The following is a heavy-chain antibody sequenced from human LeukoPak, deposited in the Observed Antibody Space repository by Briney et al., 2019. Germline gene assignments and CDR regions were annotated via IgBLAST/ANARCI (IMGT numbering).Heavy chain of an antibody. J-gene: IGHJ4*02. CDR2: IYSSGST. CDR1: GGSISGYY. Sequence: SETLSLTCTVSGGSISGYYWTWIRQPAGKGLEWIGRIYSSGSTNYNPSLKSRVTMSVDTSKNQFSLKLSSVTAADTAVYYCARSPRIGDGYSLEYWGQGTLVTVSS. CDR3: ARSPRIGDGYSLEY. V-gene: IGHV4-4*07. D-gene: IGHD5-24*01.